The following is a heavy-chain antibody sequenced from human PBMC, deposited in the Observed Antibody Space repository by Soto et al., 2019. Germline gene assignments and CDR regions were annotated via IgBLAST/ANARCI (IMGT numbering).Heavy chain of an antibody. Sequence: QVQLVQSGAEVKKPGASVKVSCKASGYTFTSYDINWVRQATGQGLEWMGWMNPNSGNTGYAQKFQGRVTMTRNTSISTAYMELSSLRSEDTAVYCCARGLSMVATYYYYYGMDVWGQGTTVTVSS. V-gene: IGHV1-8*01. CDR1: GYTFTSYD. CDR3: ARGLSMVATYYYYYGMDV. D-gene: IGHD5-12*01. J-gene: IGHJ6*02. CDR2: MNPNSGNT.